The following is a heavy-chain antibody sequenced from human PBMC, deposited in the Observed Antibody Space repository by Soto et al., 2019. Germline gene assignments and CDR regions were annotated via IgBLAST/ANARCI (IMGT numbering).Heavy chain of an antibody. D-gene: IGHD6-19*01. V-gene: IGHV1-18*04. CDR2: ISAYNGNT. J-gene: IGHJ5*02. CDR3: ARTGIAVAKNTFDP. CDR1: GYTFTSYG. Sequence: ASVNVSCKASGYTFTSYGISWVRQAPGQGLVWMGWISAYNGNTNYAQKLQGRVTMTTDTSTSTAYMELRSLRSDDTAVYYCARTGIAVAKNTFDPWGQGTLVTAPQ.